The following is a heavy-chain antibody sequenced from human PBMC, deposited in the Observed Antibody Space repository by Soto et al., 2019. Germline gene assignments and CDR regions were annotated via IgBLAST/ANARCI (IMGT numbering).Heavy chain of an antibody. Sequence: SETLSLTCTVSGGSISSGGYSWSWIRQPPGKGLEWIGYMYHSGSTYYNPSLKSRVTISIDRSKNQFSLKLSSVTAADTAVYYCARHLSTTIAPLPFDYWGQGTLVTVSS. J-gene: IGHJ4*02. D-gene: IGHD1-1*01. CDR2: MYHSGST. CDR3: ARHLSTTIAPLPFDY. CDR1: GGSISSGGYS. V-gene: IGHV4-30-2*01.